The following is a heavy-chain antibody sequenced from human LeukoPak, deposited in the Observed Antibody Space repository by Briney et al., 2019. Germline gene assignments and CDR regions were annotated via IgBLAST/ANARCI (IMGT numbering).Heavy chain of an antibody. V-gene: IGHV4-59*01. CDR3: ARQNAYLVSGPLDC. D-gene: IGHD3-16*01. J-gene: IGHJ4*02. CDR1: GASITSYF. Sequence: SETLSLSCTVSGASITSYFWTWIRQPPGKGLEVIGYVHYLGSTNYNPSLKSRVTISLDTSKNHFSLKLTSVSAADTAVHYCARQNAYLVSGPLDCWGQGALVTVSS. CDR2: VHYLGST.